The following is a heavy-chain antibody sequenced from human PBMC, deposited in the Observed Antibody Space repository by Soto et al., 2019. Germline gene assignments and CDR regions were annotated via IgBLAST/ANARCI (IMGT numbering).Heavy chain of an antibody. CDR3: ARQRTTVVTQAYFDH. Sequence: SETLSLTCIVSGESISSSSYYWGWIRQPPGRGLEWIGSIYYNPSFKSRVTISIDTSKNQFSLKLSSVTATDTAVYYCARQRTTVVTQAYFDHWGQGALVTVSS. D-gene: IGHD2-21*02. V-gene: IGHV4-39*01. CDR2: IYYN. J-gene: IGHJ4*02. CDR1: GESISSSSYY.